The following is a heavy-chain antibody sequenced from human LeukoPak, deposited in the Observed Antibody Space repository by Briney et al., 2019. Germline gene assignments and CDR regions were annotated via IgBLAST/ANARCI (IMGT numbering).Heavy chain of an antibody. J-gene: IGHJ4*02. CDR3: ATQGIVVVPAAMML. CDR2: ISAYNGNT. CDR1: GYTFTSYG. Sequence: GASVKVSCKASGYTFTSYGISWVRQAPGQGLEWMGWISAYNGNTNYAQKLQGRVTMTTDTSTSTAYMELRSLRSDDTAVYYCATQGIVVVPAAMMLWGQGTLVTVSS. D-gene: IGHD2-2*01. V-gene: IGHV1-18*01.